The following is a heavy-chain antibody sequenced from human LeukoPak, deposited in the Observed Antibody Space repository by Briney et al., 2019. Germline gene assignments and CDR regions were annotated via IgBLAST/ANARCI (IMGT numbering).Heavy chain of an antibody. D-gene: IGHD2-2*01. J-gene: IGHJ5*02. CDR3: ARESACGTTNCLAPADWLDP. CDR2: INPNSGGT. CDR1: GYTFTGYY. V-gene: IGHV1-2*02. Sequence: GASVKVSCKASGYTFTGYYMHWVRQAPGQGLEWMGWINPNSGGTNYAQKFQGRVTITRDTSIATSYMEVDSLTSDDTAVYYCARESACGTTNCLAPADWLDPWGQGTLVIVSS.